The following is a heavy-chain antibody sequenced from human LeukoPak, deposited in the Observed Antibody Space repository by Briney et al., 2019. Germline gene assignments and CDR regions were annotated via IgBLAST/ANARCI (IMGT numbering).Heavy chain of an antibody. CDR1: GFTFSSYA. Sequence: GGSLRLSCAASGFTFSSYAMSWVRQAPGKGLEWVSAISGSGGSTYYADSVKGRFTISRDNSKNTLYLQMNSLRAEDTAVYYCAKGGYWCCGRCYLFGNLGQGTLVTVSS. J-gene: IGHJ4*01. CDR2: ISGSGGST. V-gene: IGHV3-23*01. CDR3: AKGGYWCCGRCYLFGN. D-gene: IGHD2-15*01.